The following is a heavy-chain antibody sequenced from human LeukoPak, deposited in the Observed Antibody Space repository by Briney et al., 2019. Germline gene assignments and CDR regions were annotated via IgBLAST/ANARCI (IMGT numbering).Heavy chain of an antibody. Sequence: SETLSLTCSVPGDSINNYYWSWIRQPPGKGLERIGYIYYSGTTNYNPTLKSRVTISKDTSKKQMSLKLNSVTAADTAVYYCARGSNWLDPWGQGTLVTVSS. CDR2: IYYSGTT. J-gene: IGHJ5*02. D-gene: IGHD6-6*01. V-gene: IGHV4-59*01. CDR1: GDSINNYY. CDR3: ARGSNWLDP.